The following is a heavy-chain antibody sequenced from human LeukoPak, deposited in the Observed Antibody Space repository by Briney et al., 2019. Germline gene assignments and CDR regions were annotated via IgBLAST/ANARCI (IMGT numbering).Heavy chain of an antibody. D-gene: IGHD2-2*01. CDR1: GGSISSSSYY. V-gene: IGHV4-39*07. CDR2: IYYSGST. CDR3: ASSLDGVPAAIEGY. Sequence: PSETLSLTCTVSGGSISSSSYYWGWIRQPPGKELEWIGSIYYSGSTYCNPSLKSRVTISVDTSKNQFSLKLSSVTAADTAVYYCASSLDGVPAAIEGYWGQGTLVTVSS. J-gene: IGHJ4*02.